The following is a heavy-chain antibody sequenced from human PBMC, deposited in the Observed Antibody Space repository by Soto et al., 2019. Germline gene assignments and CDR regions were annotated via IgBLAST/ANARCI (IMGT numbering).Heavy chain of an antibody. J-gene: IGHJ4*02. Sequence: GGSLRLSCAASGFTFSSYWMSWVRQAPGKGLEWVANIKQDGSEKYYVDSVKGRFTISRDNAKNSLYLQMNSLRAEDTAVYYCARGLNYLGYCSSTSCYFLDYWGQGTLVTVSS. D-gene: IGHD2-2*01. CDR3: ARGLNYLGYCSSTSCYFLDY. V-gene: IGHV3-7*01. CDR2: IKQDGSEK. CDR1: GFTFSSYW.